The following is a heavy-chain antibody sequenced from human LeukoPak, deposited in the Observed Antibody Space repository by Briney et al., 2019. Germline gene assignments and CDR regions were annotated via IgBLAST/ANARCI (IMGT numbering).Heavy chain of an antibody. J-gene: IGHJ4*02. Sequence: SETLSLTCTVSGDSISSSSYYWGWIRQPPGKGLEWIGSIYYSGSTYYNPSLKSRVTISVDTSKNQFSLKLSSVTAADTAVYYCARHTEDGYNYLPIDYWGQGTLVTVSS. D-gene: IGHD5-24*01. V-gene: IGHV4-39*01. CDR2: IYYSGST. CDR1: GDSISSSSYY. CDR3: ARHTEDGYNYLPIDY.